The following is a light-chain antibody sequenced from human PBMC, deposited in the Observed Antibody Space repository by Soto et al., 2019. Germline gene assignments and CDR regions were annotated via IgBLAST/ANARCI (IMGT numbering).Light chain of an antibody. CDR3: SSYAGSRTYV. J-gene: IGLJ1*01. CDR1: SSDVGSYNL. CDR2: EGS. Sequence: QSVLTQPASVSGSPGQSITISCTGTSSDVGSYNLVSWYQQHPGKAPKLMIYEGSKRPSGVSNRFSGSRSGNTASLTISGLLAEDEADYYCSSYAGSRTYVFGTVTKLTVL. V-gene: IGLV2-23*01.